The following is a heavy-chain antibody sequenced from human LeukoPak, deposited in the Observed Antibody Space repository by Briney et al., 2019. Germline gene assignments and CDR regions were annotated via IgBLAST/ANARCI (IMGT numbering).Heavy chain of an antibody. Sequence: GGSLRLSCEASGFTFRTYRMNWVRQAPGKGLEWVSYISPGGTTIYYADSVKGRFTISRDNAKNSLYLQMNSLRDEDTAVYYCARGVDYWGQGTLVTVSS. CDR3: ARGVDY. V-gene: IGHV3-48*02. J-gene: IGHJ4*02. CDR1: GFTFRTYR. CDR2: ISPGGTTI.